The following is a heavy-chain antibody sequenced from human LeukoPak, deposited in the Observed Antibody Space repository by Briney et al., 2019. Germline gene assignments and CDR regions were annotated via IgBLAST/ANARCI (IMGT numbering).Heavy chain of an antibody. J-gene: IGHJ4*02. CDR2: ISYDGSNK. CDR1: GFTFSSYW. D-gene: IGHD6-19*01. CDR3: ARGGAYSSSPLEDY. V-gene: IGHV3-30-3*01. Sequence: PGGSLRLSCAASGFTFSSYWMHWVRQAPGKGLEWVTVISYDGSNKYYADSVKGRFTISRDNSKNALYLQMNSLRAEDTAVYYCARGGAYSSSPLEDYWGQGTLVTVSS.